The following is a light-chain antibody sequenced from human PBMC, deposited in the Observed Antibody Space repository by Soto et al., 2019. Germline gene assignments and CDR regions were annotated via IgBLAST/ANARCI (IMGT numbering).Light chain of an antibody. CDR1: QSVSSN. CDR2: GAS. J-gene: IGKJ5*01. V-gene: IGKV3-15*01. CDR3: QQLNSYPIT. Sequence: TLETLCLAKGVSVTLSCRASQSVSSNLAWYQQKPGQAPRLLIYGASTRATGIPARFSGSGSGTEFTLTISSLQPEDFATYYCQQLNSYPITFGQGTRLEIK.